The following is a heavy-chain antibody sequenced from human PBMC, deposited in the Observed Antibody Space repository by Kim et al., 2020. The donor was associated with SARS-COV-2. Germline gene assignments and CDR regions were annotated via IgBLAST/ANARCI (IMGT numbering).Heavy chain of an antibody. Sequence: SETLSLTCAVYGGSFSGYYWSWIRQPPGKGLEWIGEINHSGSTNYNPSLKSRVTISVDTSKNQFSLKLSSVTAADTAVYYCARVVLKLLWFGENPQNFDPWGQGTLVTVSS. J-gene: IGHJ5*02. CDR3: ARVVLKLLWFGENPQNFDP. CDR1: GGSFSGYY. CDR2: INHSGST. V-gene: IGHV4-34*01. D-gene: IGHD3-10*01.